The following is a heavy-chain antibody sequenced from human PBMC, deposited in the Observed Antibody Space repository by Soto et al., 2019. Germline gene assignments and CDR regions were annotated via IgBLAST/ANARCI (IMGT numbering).Heavy chain of an antibody. Sequence: SETLSLTCTVSGGSISSYYWSWIRQPPGKGQEWIGYIYYSGSSNYNPSLKSRVNISVDTSKNQFSLKLSAVTEADRGVYYGECGYTKLAPWGQGTLVTVSS. D-gene: IGHD5-12*01. CDR3: ECGYTKLAP. CDR2: IYYSGSS. V-gene: IGHV4-59*08. J-gene: IGHJ5*02. CDR1: GGSISSYY.